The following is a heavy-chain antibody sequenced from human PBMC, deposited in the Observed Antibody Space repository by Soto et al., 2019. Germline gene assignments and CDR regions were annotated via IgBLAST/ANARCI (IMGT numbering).Heavy chain of an antibody. CDR2: ISASGNTI. CDR3: AKDSRRFDY. CDR1: GFTFSNYV. V-gene: IGHV3-23*01. J-gene: IGHJ4*02. Sequence: GGSLRLSCAASGFTFSNYVMSWVRQAPGKGLEWVSVISASGNTIYYADSVKGRFTISRDNSKNTLFLQMSGLRAEDTAVYYCAKDSRRFDYWGQGTLVTVSS.